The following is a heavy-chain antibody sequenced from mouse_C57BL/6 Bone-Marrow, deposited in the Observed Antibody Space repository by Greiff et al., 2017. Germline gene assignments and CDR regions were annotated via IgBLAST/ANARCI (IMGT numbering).Heavy chain of an antibody. D-gene: IGHD3-2*02. V-gene: IGHV1-82*01. J-gene: IGHJ3*01. Sequence: VKLVESGPELVKPGASVKISCKASGYAFSSSWMNWVKQRPGKGLEWIGRLYPGDGDTNYNGKFKGNATLTADKSSSTAYMQLSILTSEDSAVYFCARSQLRLLAWFAYWGQGTLVTVSA. CDR2: LYPGDGDT. CDR3: ARSQLRLLAWFAY. CDR1: GYAFSSSW.